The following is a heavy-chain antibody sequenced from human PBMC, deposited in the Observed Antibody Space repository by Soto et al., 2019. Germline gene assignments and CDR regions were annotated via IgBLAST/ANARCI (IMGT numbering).Heavy chain of an antibody. V-gene: IGHV2-70*04. CDR3: ARDPVAGGYYYYGMDV. CDR1: GFSLSTSGMR. Sequence: SGPTLVNPTQTLTLTCTFSGFSLSTSGMRVSWIRQPPGKALEWLARIDWDDDKFYSTSLKTRLTISKDTSKNQVVLTMTNMDPVDTATYYCARDPVAGGYYYYGMDVWGQGTTVTVSS. D-gene: IGHD6-19*01. J-gene: IGHJ6*02. CDR2: IDWDDDK.